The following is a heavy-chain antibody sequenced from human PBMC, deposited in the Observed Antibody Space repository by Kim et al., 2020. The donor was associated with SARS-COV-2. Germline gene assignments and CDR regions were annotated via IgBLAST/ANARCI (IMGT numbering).Heavy chain of an antibody. CDR2: INHSGST. V-gene: IGHV4-34*01. CDR1: GGSFSGYY. CDR3: ASTPLRDYSSSWYGDDY. D-gene: IGHD6-13*01. J-gene: IGHJ4*02. Sequence: SETLSLTCAVYGGSFSGYYWSWIRQPPGKGLEWIGEINHSGSTNYNPSLKSRVTISVDTSKNQFSLKLSSVTAADTAVYYCASTPLRDYSSSWYGDDYWGQGTLVTVSS.